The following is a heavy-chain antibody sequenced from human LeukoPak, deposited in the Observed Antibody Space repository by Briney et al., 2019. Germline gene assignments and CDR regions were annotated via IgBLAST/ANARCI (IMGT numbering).Heavy chain of an antibody. CDR2: INWYGGRI. CDR1: GLNFNGHG. CDR3: TRGQTVTTDH. V-gene: IGHV3-20*04. J-gene: IGHJ4*02. D-gene: IGHD4-17*01. Sequence: GGSLTLPCAASGLNFNGHGMRGVRHAPGKGLEGVSGINWYGGRIVYADSVRGRYTISRDNAKNALYVQMNSLTGDDSALFYCTRGQTVTTDHWGQGTLVSVS.